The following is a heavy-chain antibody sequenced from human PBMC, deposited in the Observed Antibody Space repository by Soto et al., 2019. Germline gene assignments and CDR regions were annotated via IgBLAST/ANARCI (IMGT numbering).Heavy chain of an antibody. V-gene: IGHV1-46*01. CDR3: AAVVPYGRNADY. CDR1: GYTFTSYY. D-gene: IGHD4-17*01. CDR2: INPSGGST. J-gene: IGHJ4*02. Sequence: SSVKGSCKAAGYTFTSYYMXWVRQAPGQGLEWMGIINPSGGSTNYAQKFQERVTITRDMSTSTAYMELSSLRSEDTAVYYCAAVVPYGRNADYWGQGTLVTVSS.